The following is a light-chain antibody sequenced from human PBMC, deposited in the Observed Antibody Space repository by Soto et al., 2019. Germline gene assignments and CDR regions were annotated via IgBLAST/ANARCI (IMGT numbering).Light chain of an antibody. CDR2: KAS. CDR1: QGISSY. CDR3: QHYNSYSEA. J-gene: IGKJ1*01. V-gene: IGKV1-9*01. Sequence: IPLTQKPSFLSAHVGDRGTITCRVSQGISSYLAWYQQKPGKAPKLLIYKASTLKSGVPSRFSGSGSGTEFTLTISSLQPDDFATYYCQHYNSYSEAFGQGTKVDI.